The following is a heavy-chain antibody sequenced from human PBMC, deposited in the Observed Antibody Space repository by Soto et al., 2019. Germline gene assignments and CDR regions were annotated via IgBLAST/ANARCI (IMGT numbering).Heavy chain of an antibody. V-gene: IGHV4-34*01. CDR1: GGAFSCFD. CDR2: VHRRGSL. CDR3: ARYGRDACGKNNWFDP. Sequence: PSETLSLTCAVSGGAFSCFDWSWIRQSPGKGLEWIGEVHRRGSLNYNPSLKSRVTISQDMSKRQLSPRLTSVTAADTGVYFCARYGRDACGKNNWFDPWGPGTLVTVSS. D-gene: IGHD2-21*01. J-gene: IGHJ5*02.